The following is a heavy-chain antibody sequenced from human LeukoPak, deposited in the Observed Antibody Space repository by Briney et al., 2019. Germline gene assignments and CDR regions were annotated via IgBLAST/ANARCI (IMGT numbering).Heavy chain of an antibody. CDR3: AKVQCGGDCYEIDY. V-gene: IGHV3-43*02. J-gene: IGHJ4*02. D-gene: IGHD2-21*02. CDR2: ISGGGGST. Sequence: PGGSLRLSCAASGFTFDDYAMHWVRQAPGKVLEWVSLISGGGGSTSYADSVKGRFTISRDNSKNSLYLHMNSLRIEDTAFYYCAKVQCGGDCYEIDYWGQGTLVTVSS. CDR1: GFTFDDYA.